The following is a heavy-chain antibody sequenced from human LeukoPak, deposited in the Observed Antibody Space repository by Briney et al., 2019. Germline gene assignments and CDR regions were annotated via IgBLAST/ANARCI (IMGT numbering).Heavy chain of an antibody. CDR2: ISGSGGST. CDR1: GFTFSSYS. V-gene: IGHV3-23*01. D-gene: IGHD2-15*01. Sequence: GGSLRLSCAASGFTFSSYSMNWVRQAPGKGLEWVSAISGSGGSTYYADSVKGRFTISRDNSKNTLYLQMNSLRAEDTAIYYCAKDSSVVAATPRDYWGQGTLVTVSS. CDR3: AKDSSVVAATPRDY. J-gene: IGHJ4*02.